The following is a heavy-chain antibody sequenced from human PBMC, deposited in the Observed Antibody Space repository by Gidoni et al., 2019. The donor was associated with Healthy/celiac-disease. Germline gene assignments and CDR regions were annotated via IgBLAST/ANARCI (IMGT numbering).Heavy chain of an antibody. V-gene: IGHV1-69*06. Sequence: QVQLVQSGAEVKKPESSVKVSCKASGGPFSSYAISWVLQAPGQGLEWMGGIIPNCGTANYAQKFQGRVTITEEKSTSTAYMELSSLRSEDTAVYYCARVGTTGWYFDLWGRGTLVTVSS. CDR3: ARVGTTGWYFDL. CDR2: IIPNCGTA. CDR1: GGPFSSYA. J-gene: IGHJ2*01. D-gene: IGHD7-27*01.